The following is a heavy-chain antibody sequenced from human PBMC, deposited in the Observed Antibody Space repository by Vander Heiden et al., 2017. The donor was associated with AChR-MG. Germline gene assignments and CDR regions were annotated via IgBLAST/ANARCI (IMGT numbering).Heavy chain of an antibody. CDR2: INHSGST. CDR3: ARGGRRRGYSYGYYMVFDY. V-gene: IGHV4-34*01. J-gene: IGHJ4*02. Sequence: QVQLQQWGAGLLKPSETLSLTCAVYGGSFSGYYWSWIHQPPGKGLEWIGEINHSGSTNYNPSLKSRVTISVDTSKNQFSLKLSSVTAADTAVYYCARGGRRRGYSYGYYMVFDYWGQGTLVTVSS. CDR1: GGSFSGYY. D-gene: IGHD5-18*01.